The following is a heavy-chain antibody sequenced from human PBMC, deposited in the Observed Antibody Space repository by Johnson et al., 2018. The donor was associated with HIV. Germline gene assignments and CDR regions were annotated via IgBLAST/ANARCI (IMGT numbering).Heavy chain of an antibody. Sequence: EVQLVESGGGLVQPGGSLRLSCAASGFTVSSNYMSWVRQAPGKGLEWVSVIYSGGSTYYADSVTGRFTISRDNSKSTLYLQMSSLRAEDMAVYYCAKSTYDNTWFDAFDVWGQGTMVTVSS. D-gene: IGHD3-16*01. V-gene: IGHV3-66*01. CDR2: IYSGGST. J-gene: IGHJ3*01. CDR3: AKSTYDNTWFDAFDV. CDR1: GFTVSSNY.